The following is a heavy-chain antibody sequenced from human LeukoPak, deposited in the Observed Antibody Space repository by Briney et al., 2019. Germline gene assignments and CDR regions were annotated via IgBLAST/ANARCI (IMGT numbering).Heavy chain of an antibody. CDR2: ISAYNGNT. Sequence: ASVKVSCKASGYTFTGYYMHWVRQAPGQGLEWMGWISAYNGNTNYAQKLQGRVTMTTDTSTSTAYMELRSLRSDDTAVYYCARDRPAYYDFWSGYPPFDYWGQGTLVTVSS. V-gene: IGHV1-18*04. D-gene: IGHD3-3*01. CDR1: GYTFTGYY. CDR3: ARDRPAYYDFWSGYPPFDY. J-gene: IGHJ4*02.